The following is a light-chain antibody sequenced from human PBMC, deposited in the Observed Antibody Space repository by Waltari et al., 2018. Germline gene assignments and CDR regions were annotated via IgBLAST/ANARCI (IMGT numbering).Light chain of an antibody. J-gene: IGKJ3*01. CDR1: QSLLHSNGYKD. CDR3: MQALQTPWA. Sequence: DIVMTQSPLSLPVTPGEPASISCRSSQSLLHSNGYKDLDWYLQKPGQSPQLLIYLGSNRASGVPDRFSGSGSGTDFTLKISRVEAEDVGVYYCMQALQTPWAFGPGTKVDIK. V-gene: IGKV2-28*01. CDR2: LGS.